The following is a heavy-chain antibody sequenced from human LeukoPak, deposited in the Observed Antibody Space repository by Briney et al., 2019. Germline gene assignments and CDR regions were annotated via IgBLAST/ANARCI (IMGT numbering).Heavy chain of an antibody. Sequence: SGGSLRLSCAASGFTFSSYWMTWVRQAPGKGLEWVASIKEDGSEKKYVDSVKGRFTISRDNAKNSLYLQMNSLRAEDTALYHCARDVGLSSGWYYRDAFDIWGQGTMVTVSS. J-gene: IGHJ3*02. V-gene: IGHV3-7*03. CDR1: GFTFSSYW. CDR3: ARDVGLSSGWYYRDAFDI. CDR2: IKEDGSEK. D-gene: IGHD6-19*01.